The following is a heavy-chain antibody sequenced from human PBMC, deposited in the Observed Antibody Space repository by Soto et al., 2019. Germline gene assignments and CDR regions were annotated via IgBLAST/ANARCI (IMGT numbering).Heavy chain of an antibody. D-gene: IGHD6-13*01. J-gene: IGHJ5*02. CDR1: GGSINRYH. CDR3: ARIIAVAGTSDWFDP. Sequence: QVQLQESGPGLVKPSETLSLTCTVSGGSINRYHWSWIRQPPGKGLEWIGYIYYSGSTNYNPSLKSRVTISLDTSKNQFSLKLSSVTAADTAVYYCARIIAVAGTSDWFDPWGQGTLVTVSS. CDR2: IYYSGST. V-gene: IGHV4-59*01.